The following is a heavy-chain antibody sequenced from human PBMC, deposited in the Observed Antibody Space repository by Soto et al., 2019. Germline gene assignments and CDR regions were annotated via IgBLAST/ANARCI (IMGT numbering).Heavy chain of an antibody. CDR1: GYTFTSYG. D-gene: IGHD2-15*01. CDR2: ISAYNGNT. CDR3: ARDRVYCSGGSCAPSGAFDI. J-gene: IGHJ3*02. V-gene: IGHV1-18*04. Sequence: GASVKVSCKASGYTFTSYGISWVRQAPGQGLEWMGWISAYNGNTNYAQKLQGRVTMTTDTSTSTAYMELRSLRSDDTAVYYCARDRVYCSGGSCAPSGAFDIWGQGTMVTVSS.